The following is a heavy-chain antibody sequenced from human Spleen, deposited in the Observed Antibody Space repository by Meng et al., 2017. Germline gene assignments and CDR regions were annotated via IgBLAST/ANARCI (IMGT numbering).Heavy chain of an antibody. Sequence: GESLKISCAASGLTFSSSWMHWVRQVPGKGLMWVSRISSDGSITAYADSVKGRFTISRDNAKNTLYLQMNSLRAEDTAVYYCARDLAWVLFDYWGQGALVTVSS. D-gene: IGHD3-3*01. J-gene: IGHJ4*02. V-gene: IGHV3-74*01. CDR1: GLTFSSSW. CDR2: ISSDGSIT. CDR3: ARDLAWVLFDY.